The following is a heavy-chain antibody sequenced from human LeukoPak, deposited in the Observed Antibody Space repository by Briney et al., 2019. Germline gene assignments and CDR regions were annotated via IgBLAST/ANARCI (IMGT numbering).Heavy chain of an antibody. D-gene: IGHD3-10*01. Sequence: GESLKISCKASGYSVTSYWIGWVRQMPGTGLEWVGTMNPADSDTRYSPSFQGQVTISGDKSISTAYLQWSSLKASDTAMYYCTIKDVSGSYYNVWGQGTLVTVSS. CDR2: MNPADSDT. J-gene: IGHJ4*02. CDR3: TIKDVSGSYYNV. V-gene: IGHV5-51*01. CDR1: GYSVTSYW.